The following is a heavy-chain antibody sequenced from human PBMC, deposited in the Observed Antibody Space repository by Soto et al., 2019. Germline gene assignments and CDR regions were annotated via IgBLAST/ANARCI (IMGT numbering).Heavy chain of an antibody. Sequence: GASVKVSCKASGGTFSSYTISWVRQAPGQGLEWMGRIIPILGIANYAQKFQGRVTITADKSTSTAYMELSSLRSEDTAVYYCARDDREMATILGNYWGQGTLVPVSS. J-gene: IGHJ4*02. D-gene: IGHD5-12*01. V-gene: IGHV1-69*04. CDR3: ARDDREMATILGNY. CDR1: GGTFSSYT. CDR2: IIPILGIA.